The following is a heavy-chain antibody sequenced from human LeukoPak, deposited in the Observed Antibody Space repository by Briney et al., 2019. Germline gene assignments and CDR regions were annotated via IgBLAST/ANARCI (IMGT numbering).Heavy chain of an antibody. CDR1: GFTFDDYA. Sequence: GGSLRLSCAASGFTFDDYAMHWVRQAPGKGLEWVSGISWNSGSIGYADSVKGRFTISRDNAKNSLYLQMNSLRAEDTALYYCAKGHRSRYYDILTGIDYWGQGTLVTVSS. D-gene: IGHD3-9*01. CDR2: ISWNSGSI. V-gene: IGHV3-9*01. J-gene: IGHJ4*02. CDR3: AKGHRSRYYDILTGIDY.